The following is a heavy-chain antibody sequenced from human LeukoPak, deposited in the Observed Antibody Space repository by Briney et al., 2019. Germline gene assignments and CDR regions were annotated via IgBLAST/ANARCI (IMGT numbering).Heavy chain of an antibody. CDR3: ARFKGGTGFDY. Sequence: SETLSLTCAVSGDSITTTDFDWAWVRQPPGEGFEWIATISSSGKAYYYPSLMSRLTISVDTSKNQFSLDVTSVTAADTGLFYCARFKGGTGFDYWGREILVIVS. D-gene: IGHD1-26*01. CDR2: ISSSGKA. V-gene: IGHV4-39*01. J-gene: IGHJ4*02. CDR1: GDSITTTDFD.